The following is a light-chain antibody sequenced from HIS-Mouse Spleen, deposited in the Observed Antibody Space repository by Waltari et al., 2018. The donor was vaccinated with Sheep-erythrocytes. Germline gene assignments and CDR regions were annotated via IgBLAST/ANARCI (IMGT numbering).Light chain of an antibody. Sequence: IQMTLSTTSLSAPEPDRVPLTCRASQSISSYLNWYQQKPGKAPKLLIYAASSLQSGVPSRFSGSGSGTDFTLTISSLQPEDFATYYCQQSYSTPPTFGGGTKVEIK. CDR2: AAS. CDR3: QQSYSTPPT. J-gene: IGKJ4*01. V-gene: IGKV1-39*01. CDR1: QSISSY.